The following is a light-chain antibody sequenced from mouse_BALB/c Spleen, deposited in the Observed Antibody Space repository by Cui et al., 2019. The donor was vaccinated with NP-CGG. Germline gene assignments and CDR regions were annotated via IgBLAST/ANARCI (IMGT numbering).Light chain of an antibody. Sequence: QAVVTHDSSLTTSPGETVTLTCRSSTGAVTTSNDANWVQEKPDHLFTGLIGGTNNRAPSVPARFSGSLIGDKAALTITGAQTEDETIYFCALWYSNHWVFGGGTKLTVL. V-gene: IGLV1*01. CDR3: ALWYSNHWV. CDR1: TGAVTTSND. J-gene: IGLJ1*01. CDR2: GTN.